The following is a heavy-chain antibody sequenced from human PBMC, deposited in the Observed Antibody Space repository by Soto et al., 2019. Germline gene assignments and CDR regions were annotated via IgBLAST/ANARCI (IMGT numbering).Heavy chain of an antibody. D-gene: IGHD2-2*01. CDR1: GSSISSGEYY. J-gene: IGHJ6*02. CDR2: IYYSGST. Sequence: SETLSLTCTVSGSSISSGEYYWSWIRQPPGKGLEWIGHIYYSGSTYYSPSLKSRVTISVDTSKNQFSLKLSSVTAADAAVYYCARDRLGGVVVPAAGGYYGMDVWGQGTTVTVSS. V-gene: IGHV4-30-4*01. CDR3: ARDRLGGVVVPAAGGYYGMDV.